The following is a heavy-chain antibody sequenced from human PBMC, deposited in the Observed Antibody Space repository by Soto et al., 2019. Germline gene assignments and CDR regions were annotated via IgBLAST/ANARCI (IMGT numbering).Heavy chain of an antibody. Sequence: EVQLLESGGGLVQPGGSLRLSCAASGFTFSSYAMSWVRQAPGKGLEWVSAISGSGGSTYYADSVKGRFTISRDNSKNTLYLQMNSLRAEATAVYYCEKDRVAVAGVWPFDYCGQGTLVTVSS. CDR3: EKDRVAVAGVWPFDY. V-gene: IGHV3-23*01. D-gene: IGHD6-19*01. J-gene: IGHJ4*02. CDR2: ISGSGGST. CDR1: GFTFSSYA.